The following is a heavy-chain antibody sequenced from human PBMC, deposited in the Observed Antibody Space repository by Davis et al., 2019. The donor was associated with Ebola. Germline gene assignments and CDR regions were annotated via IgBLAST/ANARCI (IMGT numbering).Heavy chain of an antibody. Sequence: GGSLRLSCAASGFAFRNNVMSWVRQAPAKGLEWVSTLGTSADTYYADSVKARFTISRDNSKNTLYLQMNGLRVEDTAVYYCAKDTSNVWFDVWGQGTMVTVAS. CDR1: GFAFRNNV. J-gene: IGHJ3*01. V-gene: IGHV3-23*01. CDR3: AKDTSNVWFDV. CDR2: LGTSADT. D-gene: IGHD6-19*01.